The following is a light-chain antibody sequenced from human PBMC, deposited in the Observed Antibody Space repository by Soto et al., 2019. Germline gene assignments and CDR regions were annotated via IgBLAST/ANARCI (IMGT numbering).Light chain of an antibody. J-gene: IGLJ2*01. CDR3: SSYTRSSTVV. CDR1: RSDIGAYNY. V-gene: IGLV2-14*01. CDR2: DVS. Sequence: QSALTQPASVSGSPGQSITISCTGTRSDIGAYNYVSWYQQHPGKAPKLMIYDVSNRPSGVSNRFSGSKSGNTASLTISGLQVEDGADYYCSSYTRSSTVVFGGGTKLTVL.